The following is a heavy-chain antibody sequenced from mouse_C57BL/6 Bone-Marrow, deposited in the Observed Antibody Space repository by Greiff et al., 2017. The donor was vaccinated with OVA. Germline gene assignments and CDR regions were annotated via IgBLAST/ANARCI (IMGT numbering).Heavy chain of an antibody. CDR1: GYTFTSYG. D-gene: IGHD1-1*01. CDR2: IYPRSGNT. J-gene: IGHJ3*01. V-gene: IGHV1-81*01. CDR3: ASRYYYGSTWFAY. Sequence: VQLQQSGAELARPGASVKLSCKASGYTFTSYGISWVKQSTGQGLEWIGEIYPRSGNTYYNEKFKGKATLTADKSSSTAYMELRSLTSEDSAVYFCASRYYYGSTWFAYWGQGTLVTVSA.